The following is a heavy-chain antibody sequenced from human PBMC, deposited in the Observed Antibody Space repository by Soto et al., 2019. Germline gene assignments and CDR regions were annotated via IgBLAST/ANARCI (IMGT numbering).Heavy chain of an antibody. CDR1: GFTFSSYA. Sequence: EVQLLESGGGLVQPGGSLRLSCAASGFTFSSYAMSWVRQAPGKGLEWVSAISGSGGSTYYADSVKGRFTISRDNSKNTQYLQMNSLRAEDTAVYYCWVGATVIAPVYWYFDLWGRGTLVTVSS. J-gene: IGHJ2*01. D-gene: IGHD4-17*01. CDR3: WVGATVIAPVYWYFDL. V-gene: IGHV3-23*01. CDR2: ISGSGGST.